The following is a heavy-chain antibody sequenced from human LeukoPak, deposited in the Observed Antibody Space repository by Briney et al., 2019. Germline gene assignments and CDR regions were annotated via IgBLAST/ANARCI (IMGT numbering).Heavy chain of an antibody. CDR2: ISSSSSTI. CDR1: GFPLSSYS. CDR3: ARHAGTTSGTFDY. V-gene: IGHV3-48*02. J-gene: IGHJ4*02. D-gene: IGHD1-1*01. Sequence: GSLRLSCAASGFPLSSYSLNWVRQAPGKGPEWVSYISSSSSTIYYADSVKGRFTISRDNAKNSLYLQMNSLRDEDTAVYYCARHAGTTSGTFDYWGQGTLVTVSS.